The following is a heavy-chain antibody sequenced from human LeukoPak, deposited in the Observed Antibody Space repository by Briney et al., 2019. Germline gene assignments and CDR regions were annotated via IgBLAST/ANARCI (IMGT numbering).Heavy chain of an antibody. Sequence: GRSLRLSCAAPGFTFSNYGMHWVRQAPGKGLEWVAVISYTGSNEYYPDSVKGRFTISRDNSKNTLYLQMNSLRAEDTAVYYCAKGHYDSSGYYFDYWGQGTLVTVSS. CDR2: ISYTGSNE. CDR3: AKGHYDSSGYYFDY. D-gene: IGHD3-22*01. V-gene: IGHV3-30*18. J-gene: IGHJ4*02. CDR1: GFTFSNYG.